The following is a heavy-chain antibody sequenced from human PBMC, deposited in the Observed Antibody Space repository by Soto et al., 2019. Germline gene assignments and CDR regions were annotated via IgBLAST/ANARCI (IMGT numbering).Heavy chain of an antibody. J-gene: IGHJ4*02. V-gene: IGHV4-30-4*01. Sequence: PSETLSLTCTVSGGSISSGDYYWSWIRQPPGKGLEWIGYIYYSGDTSYNPSLKSRVTISIDTSKNQFSLNLSSVTAADTAVYYCARHLPYCGGDCYSLDYWGQGTLVTVSS. CDR2: IYYSGDT. D-gene: IGHD2-21*02. CDR3: ARHLPYCGGDCYSLDY. CDR1: GGSISSGDYY.